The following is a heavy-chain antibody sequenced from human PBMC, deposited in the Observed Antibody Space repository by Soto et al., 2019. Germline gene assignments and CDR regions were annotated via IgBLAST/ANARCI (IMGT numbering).Heavy chain of an antibody. J-gene: IGHJ6*04. CDR1: GDSINNYY. V-gene: IGHV4-59*01. Sequence: SETLSLTCTVSGDSINNYYWTWIRQPPGKGLEWIGYIYDSGSTSYNPSLKSRLTISVDTSKNQFSLKLRSVTAADTAVYYCARGTKYYYQGMDVWGKGTTVNVYS. CDR3: ARGTKYYYQGMDV. CDR2: IYDSGST.